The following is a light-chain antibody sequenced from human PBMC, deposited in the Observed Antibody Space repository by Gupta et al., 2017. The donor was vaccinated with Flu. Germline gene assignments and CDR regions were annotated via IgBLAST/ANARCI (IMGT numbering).Light chain of an antibody. J-gene: IGLJ3*02. CDR2: DDS. Sequence: GKTDTRTCGASNLGDLSVHWYQQRPGTAPVVLIYDDSDRPSGIPERFSGSNSGATATLTISGVEAGDEADYYCTAWDSTRDRGLFGGGTKLTVL. V-gene: IGLV3-21*03. CDR3: TAWDSTRDRGL. CDR1: NLGDLS.